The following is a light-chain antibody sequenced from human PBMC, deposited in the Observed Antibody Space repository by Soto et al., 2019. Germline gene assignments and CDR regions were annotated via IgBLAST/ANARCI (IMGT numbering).Light chain of an antibody. CDR3: ASWDASLNGWV. CDR2: RSN. Sequence: QSVLTRPPSASGTPGQRVTISCSGSSSNIGSDTVNWYQQLPGTAPKLLIHRSNQRPSGVPGRFSGSKSGTSASLAISGLQPEDEADYHCASWDASLNGWVFGGGTKVTVL. J-gene: IGLJ3*02. V-gene: IGLV1-44*01. CDR1: SSNIGSDT.